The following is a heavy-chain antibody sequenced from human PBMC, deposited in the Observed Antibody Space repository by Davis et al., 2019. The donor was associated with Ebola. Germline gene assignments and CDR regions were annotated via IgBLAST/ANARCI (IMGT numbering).Heavy chain of an antibody. D-gene: IGHD5/OR15-5a*01. CDR3: ARDVYHMDV. CDR2: IKSDGTIT. Sequence: HTGGSLRLSCAASGFTFSNFWMHWVRQAPGKGLVWVSRIKSDGTITTYADSVKGRFTISRDNAMNTLYLQMNSLRAEDTAVYYCARDVYHMDVWGQGTTVTVSS. CDR1: GFTFSNFW. J-gene: IGHJ6*02. V-gene: IGHV3-74*01.